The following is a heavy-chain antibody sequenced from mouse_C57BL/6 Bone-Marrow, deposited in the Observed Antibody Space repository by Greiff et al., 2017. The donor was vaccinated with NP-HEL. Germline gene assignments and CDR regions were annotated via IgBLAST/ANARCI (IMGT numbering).Heavy chain of an antibody. J-gene: IGHJ2*01. Sequence: QVQLQQPGAELVRPGTSVKLSCKASGYTFTSYWMHWVKQRPGQGLEWIGVIDPSDSYTNYNQKFKGKATLTVDTSSSTASMQLSSLTSEDSAVYYCASLGLFDYWGQGTTLTVSS. D-gene: IGHD4-1*01. CDR3: ASLGLFDY. V-gene: IGHV1-59*01. CDR2: IDPSDSYT. CDR1: GYTFTSYW.